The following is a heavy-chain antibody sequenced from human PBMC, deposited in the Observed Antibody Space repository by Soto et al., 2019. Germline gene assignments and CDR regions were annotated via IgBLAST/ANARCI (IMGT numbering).Heavy chain of an antibody. CDR1: GYTFTSYD. V-gene: IGHV1-8*01. CDR3: ARWRIVVVPAAIRAFDI. D-gene: IGHD2-2*01. Sequence: GASGKVSCKGSGYTFTSYDINWLRQVTGQGLEWMGWMNPNSGNTGYAQKFQGRVTMTRNTSISTAYMELSSLRSEDTAVYYCARWRIVVVPAAIRAFDIWGQGTMVTVSS. CDR2: MNPNSGNT. J-gene: IGHJ3*02.